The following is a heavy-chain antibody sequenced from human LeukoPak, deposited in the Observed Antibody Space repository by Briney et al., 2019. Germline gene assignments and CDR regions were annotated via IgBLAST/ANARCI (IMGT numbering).Heavy chain of an antibody. CDR3: ARGRGYSGYGTYYYYGMDV. CDR1: GFTFSSYA. J-gene: IGHJ6*02. CDR2: ISGSGGST. V-gene: IGHV3-23*01. D-gene: IGHD5-12*01. Sequence: GGSLRLSCAASGFTFSSYAMSWVRQAPGKGLEWVSAISGSGGSTYYADSVKGRFTISRDNSKNTLYLQMNSLRAEDTAVYYCARGRGYSGYGTYYYYGMDVWGQGTTVTVSS.